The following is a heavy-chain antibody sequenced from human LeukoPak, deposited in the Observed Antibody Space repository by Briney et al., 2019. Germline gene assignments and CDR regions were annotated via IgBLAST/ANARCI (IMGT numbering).Heavy chain of an antibody. CDR2: IYSDGSI. V-gene: IGHV3-53*01. CDR3: ARGIAAAGTALYN. J-gene: IGHJ4*02. Sequence: QSGGSLRLSCAVSGFTVSSNYMSWVRQAPGKGLEWVSVIYSDGSIYSADSVKGRFTISRDNSKNTLYLQINSLRAEDTAVYYCARGIAAAGTALYNWGQGTLLTVSS. CDR1: GFTVSSNY. D-gene: IGHD6-13*01.